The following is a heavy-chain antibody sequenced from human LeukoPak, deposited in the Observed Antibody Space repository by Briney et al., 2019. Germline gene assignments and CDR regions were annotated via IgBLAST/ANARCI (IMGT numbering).Heavy chain of an antibody. CDR3: ARGLWFGDSFYYYYMDV. CDR2: IYTSGST. CDR1: GGSISSSSYY. V-gene: IGHV4-61*02. J-gene: IGHJ6*03. Sequence: SETLSLTCTVSGGSISSSSYYWGWIRQPPGKGLEWIGRIYTSGSTNYNPSLKSRVTISVDTSKNQFSLKLSSVTAADTAVYYCARGLWFGDSFYYYYMDVWGKGTTVTISS. D-gene: IGHD3-10*01.